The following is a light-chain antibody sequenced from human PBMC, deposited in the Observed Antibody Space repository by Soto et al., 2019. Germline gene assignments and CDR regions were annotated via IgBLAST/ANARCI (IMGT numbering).Light chain of an antibody. CDR3: QQRDYWQVT. Sequence: EIVLTQSPVTLSLSPLDRAALSCRASVSVSSRLAWYQQKPGQAPKLLIYDISKRATGIPARFSGSGSGTDFTLSITSLEPEDFAVYYCQQRDYWQVTFGQGTRLEIK. V-gene: IGKV3-11*01. J-gene: IGKJ5*01. CDR2: DIS. CDR1: VSVSSR.